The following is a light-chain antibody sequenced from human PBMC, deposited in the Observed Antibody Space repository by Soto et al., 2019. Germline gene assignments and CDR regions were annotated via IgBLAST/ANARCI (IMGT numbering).Light chain of an antibody. Sequence: EIVMTQSPSTLSVSPGERATLSCRASQSVSRNLAWYQQQPCQAPRLLIYGASTRAPGITARFSGSGSGTEFTLTISSLQSEDFAVYSCQQYNNWTPLTFGGGTKVEIK. CDR1: QSVSRN. J-gene: IGKJ4*01. CDR2: GAS. V-gene: IGKV3-15*01. CDR3: QQYNNWTPLT.